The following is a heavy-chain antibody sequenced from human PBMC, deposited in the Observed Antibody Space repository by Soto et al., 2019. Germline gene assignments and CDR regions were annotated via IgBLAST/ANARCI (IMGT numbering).Heavy chain of an antibody. D-gene: IGHD3-3*01. J-gene: IGHJ6*02. Sequence: PGGSLRLSCAASGFTFSSYWMHWVRQAPGKGLVWVSRINSDGSTTSYADSVKGRFTISRDNAKDTLYLQMNSLRAEDTAVYYSAKELWSGPMDVWGQGTTVTVSS. CDR2: INSDGSTT. CDR3: AKELWSGPMDV. V-gene: IGHV3-74*01. CDR1: GFTFSSYW.